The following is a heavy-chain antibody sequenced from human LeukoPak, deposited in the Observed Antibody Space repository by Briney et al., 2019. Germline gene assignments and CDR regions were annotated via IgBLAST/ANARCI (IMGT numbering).Heavy chain of an antibody. V-gene: IGHV4-59*08. CDR3: ARREGGAFDI. Sequence: PSETLSLTCTVSGGSISSYYWSWIRQPPGKGLEWIGNIYHSGSTYYNPSLKSRVTISVDTSKNQFSLKLSSVTAADTAVYYCARREGGAFDIWGQGTMVTVSS. J-gene: IGHJ3*02. CDR1: GGSISSYY. D-gene: IGHD3-16*01. CDR2: IYHSGST.